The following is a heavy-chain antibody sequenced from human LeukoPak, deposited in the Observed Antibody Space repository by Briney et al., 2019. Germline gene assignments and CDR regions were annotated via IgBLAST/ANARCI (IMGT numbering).Heavy chain of an antibody. V-gene: IGHV4-31*03. CDR1: GGSISSGGYY. CDR2: IYYSGST. D-gene: IGHD2-15*01. Sequence: PSETLSLTCTVSGGSISSGGYYWSWIRQHPGKGLEWIGYIYYSGSTYYNPSLKSRVTISVDTSKNQFSLKLSSVTAADTAVYYCAGSGGATGYCSCGSCYSYWFGPWGQGTPVTVST. J-gene: IGHJ5*02. CDR3: AGSGGATGYCSCGSCYSYWFGP.